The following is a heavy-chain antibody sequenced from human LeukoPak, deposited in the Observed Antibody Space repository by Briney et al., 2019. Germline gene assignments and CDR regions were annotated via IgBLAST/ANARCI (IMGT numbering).Heavy chain of an antibody. D-gene: IGHD2-2*01. Sequence: GSLRLSCAASGFTPSYFDMNWVRQAPRKGREWVSSISTSSRYIYYKDSVRGRFTISRDDAKNSLHLEMTSLRAEDTAVYYCARADCSSSTCYLRRSWFDPWGQGTLVTVSS. CDR1: GFTPSYFD. CDR2: ISTSSRYI. V-gene: IGHV3-21*01. J-gene: IGHJ5*02. CDR3: ARADCSSSTCYLRRSWFDP.